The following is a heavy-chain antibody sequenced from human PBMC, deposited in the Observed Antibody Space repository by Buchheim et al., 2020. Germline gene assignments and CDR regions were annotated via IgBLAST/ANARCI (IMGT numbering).Heavy chain of an antibody. J-gene: IGHJ2*01. CDR2: VYHSGTT. Sequence: QVQLQEWGPGLVKPSETLSLSCTVSGGSIRSNYWSWIRQPPGKGLEYLGQVYHSGTTNYNPSLKSQVSISLDTSKNQFSLVLRSVTAADTAVYYCARDIEVVGATLYFDLWGRGTL. CDR1: GGSIRSNY. CDR3: ARDIEVVGATLYFDL. D-gene: IGHD1-26*01. V-gene: IGHV4-59*01.